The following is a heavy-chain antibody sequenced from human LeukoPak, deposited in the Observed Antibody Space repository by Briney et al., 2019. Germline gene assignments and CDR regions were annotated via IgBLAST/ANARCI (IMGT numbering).Heavy chain of an antibody. D-gene: IGHD5-18*01. J-gene: IGHJ4*02. CDR1: GFXFSSYG. Sequence: PGGSLRLSCAASGFXFSSYGMNWVRQAPGKGLEWLSSISTSGSTIYYADSVKGRFTISRDNARNSLYLQVDSLRAEDTAVFYCARDGPGYSFDYWGQGTLVTVSS. V-gene: IGHV3-48*03. CDR3: ARDGPGYSFDY. CDR2: ISTSGSTI.